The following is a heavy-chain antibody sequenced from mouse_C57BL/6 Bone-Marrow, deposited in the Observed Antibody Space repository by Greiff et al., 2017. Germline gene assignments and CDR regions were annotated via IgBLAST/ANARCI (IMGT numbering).Heavy chain of an antibody. V-gene: IGHV5-16*01. CDR1: GFTFSDYY. CDR3: ARDRLGFFDY. Sequence: DVKLVESEGGLVQPGSSMKLSCTASGFTFSDYYMAWVRQVPEKGLEWVANINSDGSSTYYLDSLKSRFIISRDNAKNILYLQMSSLKSEDTATYDCARDRLGFFDYWGQGTTLTVSS. J-gene: IGHJ2*01. CDR2: INSDGSST. D-gene: IGHD4-1*01.